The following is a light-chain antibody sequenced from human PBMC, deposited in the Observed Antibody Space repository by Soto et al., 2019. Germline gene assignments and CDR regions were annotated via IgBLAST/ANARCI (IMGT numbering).Light chain of an antibody. CDR2: DAS. CDR3: QQRSNWRLT. Sequence: EIVLTQSPATLSLSPGERATLSCRASQSVGSYLAWYQQKPGQAPRLLIYDASNSATGIPARFSGGGSGTDFTLTISGLEPEDFAVYYCQQRSNWRLTFGGGTKVEIK. J-gene: IGKJ4*01. V-gene: IGKV3-11*01. CDR1: QSVGSY.